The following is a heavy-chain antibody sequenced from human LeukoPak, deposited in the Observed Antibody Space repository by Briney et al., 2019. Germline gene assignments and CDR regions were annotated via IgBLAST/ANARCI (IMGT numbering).Heavy chain of an antibody. CDR2: INHSGST. V-gene: IGHV4-34*01. CDR1: GGSFSGYY. Sequence: SETLSLTXAVYGGSFSGYYWSWIRQPPGKGLEWMGEINHSGSTNYNPSLKSRVTISVDTSKNQFSLKLSSVTAADTAVYYCARVYSSSWYTSEYFQHWGQGTLVTVSS. J-gene: IGHJ1*01. CDR3: ARVYSSSWYTSEYFQH. D-gene: IGHD6-13*01.